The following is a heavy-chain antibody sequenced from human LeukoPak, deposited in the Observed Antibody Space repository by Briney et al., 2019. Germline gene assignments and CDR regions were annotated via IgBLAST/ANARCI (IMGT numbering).Heavy chain of an antibody. D-gene: IGHD6-13*01. CDR3: ARVMGSGIAAAGPFDY. CDR2: ISYDGSNK. J-gene: IGHJ4*02. V-gene: IGHV3-30-3*01. CDR1: GFTFSSYA. Sequence: GGSLRLSCAASGFTFSSYAMHWVRQAPGKGLEWVAVISYDGSNKYYADSVKGRFTISRDNSKNTLYLQMNSLRAEDTAVYYCARVMGSGIAAAGPFDYWGQGTLVTVSS.